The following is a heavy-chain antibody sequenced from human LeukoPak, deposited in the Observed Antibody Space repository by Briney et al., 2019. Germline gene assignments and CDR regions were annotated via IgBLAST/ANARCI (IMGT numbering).Heavy chain of an antibody. Sequence: ASVKVSYKASGYTFTSYGISWVRQAPGQGLEWMGWISAYNGNTNYAQKLQGRVTMTTDTSTSTAYMELRSLRSDDTAVYYCARDLGYCSGGSCYSSGLFDYWGQGTLVTVSS. V-gene: IGHV1-18*04. D-gene: IGHD2-15*01. J-gene: IGHJ4*02. CDR3: ARDLGYCSGGSCYSSGLFDY. CDR1: GYTFTSYG. CDR2: ISAYNGNT.